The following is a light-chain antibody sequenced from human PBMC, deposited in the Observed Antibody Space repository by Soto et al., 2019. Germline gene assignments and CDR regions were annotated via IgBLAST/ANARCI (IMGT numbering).Light chain of an antibody. CDR2: DAS. J-gene: IGKJ4*01. CDR3: HQYNTYPLT. Sequence: DIQMTQSPSTLSASVGDRVTITCRASQSISSWLAWYQQKPGKAPRLLIYDASSLESGVPSRFSGSGSGTEFTLTISSLQPDDFATYYCHQYNTYPLTFGGGTRVEIK. V-gene: IGKV1-5*01. CDR1: QSISSW.